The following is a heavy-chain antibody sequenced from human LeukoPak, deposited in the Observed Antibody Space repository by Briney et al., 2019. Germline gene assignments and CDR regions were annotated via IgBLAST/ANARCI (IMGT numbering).Heavy chain of an antibody. CDR2: IKSDGKT. D-gene: IGHD3-22*01. CDR1: GFTFSRYW. V-gene: IGHV3-74*01. CDR3: ARAPSEVGGYYPEYFRH. J-gene: IGHJ1*01. Sequence: GGSLRLSCEASGFTFSRYWMHWVRQAPGKGLVWVSRIKSDGKTNYADSVKGRFTISRDNAKNTVSLQMDSLRAEDTGVYCCARAPSEVGGYYPEYFRHWGQGTLVTVSS.